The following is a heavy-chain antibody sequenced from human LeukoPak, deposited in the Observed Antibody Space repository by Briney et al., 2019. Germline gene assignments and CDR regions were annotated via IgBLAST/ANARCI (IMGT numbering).Heavy chain of an antibody. V-gene: IGHV1-2*04. CDR1: GYTFTGYY. Sequence: ASVKVSCKAYGYTFTGYYMHWVRQAPGQGLEWMGWINPNSGGTNYAQKFQGWVTMTRDTSISTAYMELSRLRSDDAAVYYCARDLGRAAGDDYYYYYGMDVWGQGTTVTVSS. J-gene: IGHJ6*02. CDR3: ARDLGRAAGDDYYYYYGMDV. CDR2: INPNSGGT. D-gene: IGHD6-13*01.